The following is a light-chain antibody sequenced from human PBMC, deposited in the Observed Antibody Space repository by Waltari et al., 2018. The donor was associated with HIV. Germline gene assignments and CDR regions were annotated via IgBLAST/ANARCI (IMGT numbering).Light chain of an antibody. CDR2: AAS. V-gene: IGKV3-20*01. Sequence: DIVLTQSPGTLSLSPGERAILSCRASQRVSSYLAWYQQRPGQAPRLLIYAASTRATGIPDRFRGSGSRTDFTLTITRLQPEDFAVYYCQQYSTSLYTFGQGTKLE. CDR1: QRVSSY. CDR3: QQYSTSLYT. J-gene: IGKJ2*01.